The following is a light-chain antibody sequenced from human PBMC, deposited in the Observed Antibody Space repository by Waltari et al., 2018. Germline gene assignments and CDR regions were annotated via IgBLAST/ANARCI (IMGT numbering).Light chain of an antibody. J-gene: IGKJ4*01. V-gene: IGKV1-39*01. Sequence: DIQMTTAQPSLSESLEDRVTITCRASRTISNDLNWYQQKPGKAPKLLISSAFTWQSGVPSRFSGGGSGTDFTLTISSLQPEDFATYYCQQSYSLPLTFGGGTKVEMK. CDR1: RTISND. CDR2: SAF. CDR3: QQSYSLPLT.